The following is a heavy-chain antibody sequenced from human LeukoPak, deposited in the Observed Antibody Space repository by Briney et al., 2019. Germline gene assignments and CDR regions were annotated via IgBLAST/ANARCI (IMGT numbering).Heavy chain of an antibody. CDR2: ISGSGGST. J-gene: IGHJ4*02. V-gene: IGHV3-23*01. Sequence: GGSLRLSCAASGFTFSSYAMSWVRQAPGKGLEWVSAISGSGGSTYYADSVKGRFTISRDNSKNTLYLQMNSLRAEDTAVYYCARQHFLYGDYQFSDYWGQGTLVTVSS. CDR3: ARQHFLYGDYQFSDY. CDR1: GFTFSSYA. D-gene: IGHD4-17*01.